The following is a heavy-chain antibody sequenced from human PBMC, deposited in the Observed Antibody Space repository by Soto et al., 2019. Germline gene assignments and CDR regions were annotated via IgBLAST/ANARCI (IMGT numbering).Heavy chain of an antibody. CDR2: IIPVFGTP. D-gene: IGHD3-22*01. CDR3: ARGDATKIVVTTYYGLDV. J-gene: IGHJ6*02. Sequence: QVQVVQSGAEVKKPGSSVKVSCKASGGSFNNYGISWVRQAPGQGLEWMGGIIPVFGTPHYAQKFQDRVTITADESTSTVHMEVSSLTSEDTAVYYCARGDATKIVVTTYYGLDVWGQGTTVTVSS. CDR1: GGSFNNYG. V-gene: IGHV1-69*12.